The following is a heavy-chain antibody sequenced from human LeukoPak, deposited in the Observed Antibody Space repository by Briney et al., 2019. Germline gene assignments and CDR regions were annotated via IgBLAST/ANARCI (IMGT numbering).Heavy chain of an antibody. J-gene: IGHJ4*02. V-gene: IGHV3-30-3*01. CDR2: ISYDGSNK. D-gene: IGHD3-22*01. CDR1: GFTFSYYT. Sequence: PGRSLILSCAASGFTFSYYTMHWVRQAPGKGLEWVAVISYDGSNKYYADSVKGRFTISRDNSKNTLYLQMNSLRAEDTAVYYCARALNYYDSSGYYFSYWGQGTLVTVSS. CDR3: ARALNYYDSSGYYFSY.